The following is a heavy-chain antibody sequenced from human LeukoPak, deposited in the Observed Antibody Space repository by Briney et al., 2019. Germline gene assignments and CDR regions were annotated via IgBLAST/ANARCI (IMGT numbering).Heavy chain of an antibody. CDR3: ARYGSGSYYAGLDP. CDR2: IYYSGST. D-gene: IGHD3-10*01. Sequence: SQTLSHTCTVSGGSISSGDYYWSWIRQPPGKGLEWIGYIYYSGSTYYNPSLKSRVTISVDTSKNQFSLKLSSVTAADTAVYYCARYGSGSYYAGLDPWGQGTLVTVSS. V-gene: IGHV4-30-4*01. J-gene: IGHJ5*02. CDR1: GGSISSGDYY.